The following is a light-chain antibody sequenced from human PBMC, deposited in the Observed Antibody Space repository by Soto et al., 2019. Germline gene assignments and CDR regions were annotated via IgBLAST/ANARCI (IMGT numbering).Light chain of an antibody. J-gene: IGKJ5*01. CDR3: HQYGSSPIT. CDR2: DAS. CDR1: QGISTA. V-gene: IGKV1-13*02. Sequence: AIQLTQSPSSLSASVGDRVTITCRASQGISTALAWYQQKPGKAPKLLIYDASSLESGVPSRFSGSGSATDFTLTISRLEPEDFALLYCHQYGSSPITFGQGTRLEIK.